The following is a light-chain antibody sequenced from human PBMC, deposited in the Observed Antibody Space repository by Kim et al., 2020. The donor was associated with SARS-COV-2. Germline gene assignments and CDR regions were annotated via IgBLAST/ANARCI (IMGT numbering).Light chain of an antibody. V-gene: IGLV3-19*01. CDR1: SLRRYY. J-gene: IGLJ3*02. Sequence: LGQTVRITCQGDSLRRYYASWYQQKPGQAPVLVIYGKNNRPSGIPDRFSGSSSGNTASLTITGAQAEDEADYYCNSRDSSGNHLGVFGGGTKVTVL. CDR2: GKN. CDR3: NSRDSSGNHLGV.